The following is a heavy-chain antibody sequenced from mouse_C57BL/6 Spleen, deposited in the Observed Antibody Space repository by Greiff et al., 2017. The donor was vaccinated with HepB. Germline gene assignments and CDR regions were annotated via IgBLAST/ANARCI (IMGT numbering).Heavy chain of an antibody. CDR1: GYTFTSYW. J-gene: IGHJ2*01. Sequence: QVQLKQPGAELVKPGASVKLSCKASGYTFTSYWMHWVKQRPGRGLEWIGRIDPNSGGTKYNEKFKSKATLTVDKPSSTAYMQLSSLTSEDSADYYCAREELGPDFDYWGQGTTLTVSS. CDR2: IDPNSGGT. CDR3: AREELGPDFDY. D-gene: IGHD4-1*01. V-gene: IGHV1-72*01.